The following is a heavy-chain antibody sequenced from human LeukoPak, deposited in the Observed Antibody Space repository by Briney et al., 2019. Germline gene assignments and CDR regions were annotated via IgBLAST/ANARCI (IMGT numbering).Heavy chain of an antibody. V-gene: IGHV3-74*01. CDR1: GFTFSSHW. J-gene: IGHJ6*02. CDR2: INTDGGST. Sequence: GGSLRLSCAASGFTFSSHWMHWVRQAPGKGLVWVSRINTDGGSTNYADSVRGRFTISRDNAKNTLFLQMNSLRAEDTAVYYCARSIGSTRNNLDVWGLGTTVTVS. D-gene: IGHD1-1*01. CDR3: ARSIGSTRNNLDV.